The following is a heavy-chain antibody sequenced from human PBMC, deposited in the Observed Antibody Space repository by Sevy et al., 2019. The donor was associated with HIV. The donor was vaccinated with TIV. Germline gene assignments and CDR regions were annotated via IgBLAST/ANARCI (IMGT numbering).Heavy chain of an antibody. CDR2: ISGSGGGT. D-gene: IGHD3-10*01. Sequence: GGSLRLSCAASRFTFSNYAMNWVRQAPGKGLEGVSGISGSGGGTTYGDSVKGRFTISRDNSKNTLSLQMNSLRAEGTAVYYCAKDDTLLWLGKLLSGWFDPWGQGTPVTVSS. J-gene: IGHJ5*02. CDR1: RFTFSNYA. CDR3: AKDDTLLWLGKLLSGWFDP. V-gene: IGHV3-23*01.